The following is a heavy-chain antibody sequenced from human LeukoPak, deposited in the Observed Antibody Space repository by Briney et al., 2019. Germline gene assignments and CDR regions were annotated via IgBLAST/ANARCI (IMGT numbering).Heavy chain of an antibody. CDR3: ARGSDYDNVGYYVSLDF. CDR2: IDKDSRAI. V-gene: IGHV3-48*01. D-gene: IGHD3-22*01. Sequence: GGSLRLSCAASGFTFNRSWMNWVRQAPGKGLEWVSYIDKDSRAIHYADSVKGRFIISRDNAKNSLYLQMNSLRAEDTAVYYCARGSDYDNVGYYVSLDFWGQGTLVTVSS. J-gene: IGHJ4*02. CDR1: GFTFNRSW.